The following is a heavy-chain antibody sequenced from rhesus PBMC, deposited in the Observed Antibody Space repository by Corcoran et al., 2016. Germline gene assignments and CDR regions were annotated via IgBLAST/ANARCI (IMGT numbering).Heavy chain of an antibody. V-gene: IGHV1S2*01. CDR2: ISPSSGNT. J-gene: IGHJ6*01. CDR1: GYIFTAQY. Sequence: VQLGQSGAEEQKPGSSVKVSCKAAGYIFTAQYINWLCQAPRPGLQWVGGISPSSGNTKYAQKFQGRVNMTRDTSTNTAYMERSSLRSEDTAMYYCAREGISSATGGLDSWGQGVVVTVSS. D-gene: IGHD6-43*01. CDR3: AREGISSATGGLDS.